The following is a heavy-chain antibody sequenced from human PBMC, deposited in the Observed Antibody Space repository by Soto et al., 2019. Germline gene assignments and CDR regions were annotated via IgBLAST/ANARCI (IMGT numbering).Heavy chain of an antibody. Sequence: PSETLSLTCTVSGGSISSYYWSWIRQPPGKGLEWIGYVYYSGSTRDNPSLKSRVTISVDTSKNQFSLKLSSVTAADTAVYYCARETYGDYVGYFDPWGQGTLVIVSS. CDR3: ARETYGDYVGYFDP. V-gene: IGHV4-59*12. CDR2: VYYSGST. D-gene: IGHD4-17*01. J-gene: IGHJ5*02. CDR1: GGSISSYY.